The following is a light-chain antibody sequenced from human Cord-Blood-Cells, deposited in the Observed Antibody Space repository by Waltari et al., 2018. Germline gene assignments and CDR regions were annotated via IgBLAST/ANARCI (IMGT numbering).Light chain of an antibody. CDR1: SSDRGVYTY. V-gene: IGLV2-14*01. CDR3: SSYTSSSTLYV. CDR2: EVS. Sequence: QSALTQPASVSGSPGQSITISCTGTSSDRGVYTYVSWYQQHPGKAPKLMIYEVSNRPSGVSNRFSGSKSGNTASLTISGLQAEDEADYYCSSYTSSSTLYVFGTGTKVTVL. J-gene: IGLJ1*01.